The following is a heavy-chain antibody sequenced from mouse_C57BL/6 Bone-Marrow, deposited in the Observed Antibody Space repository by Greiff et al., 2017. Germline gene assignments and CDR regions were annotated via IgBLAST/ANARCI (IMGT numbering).Heavy chain of an antibody. CDR2: ISSGGSYT. D-gene: IGHD3-2*01. J-gene: IGHJ3*01. V-gene: IGHV5-6*01. Sequence: EVQLVESGGDLVKPGGSLKLSCAASGFTFSSYGMSWVRQTPDQRLEWVATISSGGSYTYYPDSVKGRFTISRDNAKNTLYLQMSSLKSEDTAMYYCARTALAWFAYWGQGTLVTVSA. CDR3: ARTALAWFAY. CDR1: GFTFSSYG.